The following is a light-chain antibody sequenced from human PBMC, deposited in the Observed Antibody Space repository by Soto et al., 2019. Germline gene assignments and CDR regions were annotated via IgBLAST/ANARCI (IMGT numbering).Light chain of an antibody. Sequence: DIQMTQSPSSLSASVGDRVTLTCRASQGISNHLAWYQQKPGKAPKLLIYAASTLQSGVPSRFRGSGSGTDFTLTISSLQPEDFATYYCQQLGETFGPGTKVDI. CDR1: QGISNH. CDR2: AAS. V-gene: IGKV1-9*01. J-gene: IGKJ3*01. CDR3: QQLGET.